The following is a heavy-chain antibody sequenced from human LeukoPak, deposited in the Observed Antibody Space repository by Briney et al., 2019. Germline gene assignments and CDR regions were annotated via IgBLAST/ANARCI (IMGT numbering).Heavy chain of an antibody. CDR2: IIPIFGTA. CDR1: GGSFSSYA. V-gene: IGHV1-69*13. J-gene: IGHJ4*02. D-gene: IGHD2-15*01. CDR3: ARGVVVAATRPLAVRGPYYFDY. Sequence: SVKVSCKASGGSFSSYAISWVRQAPGQGLEWMGGIIPIFGTANYAQKFQGRVTITADESTSTAYMELSSLRSEDAAVYYCARGVVVAATRPLAVRGPYYFDYWGQGTLVTVSS.